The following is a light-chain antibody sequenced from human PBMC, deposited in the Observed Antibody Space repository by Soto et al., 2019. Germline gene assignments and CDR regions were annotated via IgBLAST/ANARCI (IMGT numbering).Light chain of an antibody. V-gene: IGLV4-69*01. Sequence: QSVLTQSPSASASLGASVKLTCTLSSGHNSYAIAWHQQQPEKGPRYLMKLNSDGSHSSGDGIPDRFSGSSSGAERYLTISRLQSEDEADYYCQTWPTDIHVVFGGGTKLTVL. J-gene: IGLJ2*01. CDR2: LNSDGSH. CDR1: SGHNSYA. CDR3: QTWPTDIHVV.